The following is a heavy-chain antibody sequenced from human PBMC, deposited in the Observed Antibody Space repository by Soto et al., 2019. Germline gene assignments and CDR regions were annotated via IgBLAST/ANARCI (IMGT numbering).Heavy chain of an antibody. CDR2: IYYSGST. D-gene: IGHD4-17*01. Sequence: QVQLQESGPGLVKPSETLSLTCTVSGGSISSYYWSWIRQPPGKGLEWIGYIYYSGSTNYNPSLKGRVTISVDTSKNQFSLKLSSVTAADTAVYYCARDNGDPLGWFDPWGQGTLVTVSS. CDR1: GGSISSYY. V-gene: IGHV4-59*01. J-gene: IGHJ5*02. CDR3: ARDNGDPLGWFDP.